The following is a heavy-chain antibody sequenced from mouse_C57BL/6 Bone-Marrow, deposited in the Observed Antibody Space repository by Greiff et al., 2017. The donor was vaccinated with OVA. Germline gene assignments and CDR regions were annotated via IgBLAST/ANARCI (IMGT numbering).Heavy chain of an antibody. Sequence: QVQLQQPGPELVKPGASVKLSCKASGYTFTSYWMHWVKQRPGQGLEWIGHIYPGNGGTNYNEKFKGKATLTADKSSSTAYMQLSSLTSEDSAVYFYARPTAGVPDWFAYWGQGTLVTVSA. CDR1: GYTFTSYW. J-gene: IGHJ3*01. V-gene: IGHV1-53*01. D-gene: IGHD5-1*01. CDR3: ARPTAGVPDWFAY. CDR2: IYPGNGGT.